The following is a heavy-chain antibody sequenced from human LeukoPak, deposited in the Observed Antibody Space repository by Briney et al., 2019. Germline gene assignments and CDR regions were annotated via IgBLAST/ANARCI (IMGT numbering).Heavy chain of an antibody. D-gene: IGHD6-13*01. V-gene: IGHV3-11*01. CDR2: ISSSGSTI. CDR1: GFTFSDYY. Sequence: PGGSLRLSCAASGFTFSDYYMSWLRQAPGKGLEGVSYISSSGSTIYYADSVKGRFTISRDNAKNSLYLQMNSLRAEDTAVYYCARVEQQLVQDYWGQGTLVTVSS. J-gene: IGHJ4*02. CDR3: ARVEQQLVQDY.